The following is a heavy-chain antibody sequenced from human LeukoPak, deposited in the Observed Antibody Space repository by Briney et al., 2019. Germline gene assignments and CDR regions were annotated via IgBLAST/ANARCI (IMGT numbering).Heavy chain of an antibody. V-gene: IGHV3-69-1*01. D-gene: IGHD4/OR15-4a*01. J-gene: IGHJ4*02. CDR3: ARRAGAYSHPYDY. Sequence: GGSLRLSCVTSGFRFSNFEMNWVRQPPGKGLEWVSHISTGTYKAYADSVKGRFTISIDNSKNTLYLQMNGLRVEDTAVYYCARRAGAYSHPYDYWGQGTPVTVSS. CDR2: ISTGTYK. CDR1: GFRFSNFE.